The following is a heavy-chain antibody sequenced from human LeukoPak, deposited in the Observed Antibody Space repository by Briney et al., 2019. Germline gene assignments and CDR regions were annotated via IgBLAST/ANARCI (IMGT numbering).Heavy chain of an antibody. J-gene: IGHJ4*02. D-gene: IGHD5-18*01. V-gene: IGHV3-30-3*01. CDR3: ARDPASVQLWFGYFDY. CDR1: GFTFSSYA. CDR2: ISYDGSNK. Sequence: GGSLRLSCAASGFTFSSYAMHWVRQAPGKGLEWVAVISYDGSNKYYADSVKGRFTISRNNSKNTLYLQMNSLRAEDTAVYYCARDPASVQLWFGYFDYWGQGTLVTVSS.